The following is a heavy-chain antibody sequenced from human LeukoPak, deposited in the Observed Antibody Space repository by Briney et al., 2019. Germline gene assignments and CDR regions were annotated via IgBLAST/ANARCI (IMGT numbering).Heavy chain of an antibody. J-gene: IGHJ4*02. D-gene: IGHD3-10*01. V-gene: IGHV3-23*01. CDR2: VSGSGGSR. CDR1: GFTFSTYG. CDR3: AFLWFGELLSTFDY. Sequence: GGTLRLSCAASGFTFSTYGMSWVRQAPGKGLEWVSGVSGSGGSRFYTDSVKGRFTISRDNSKNTLYLQMNSLRAEDTAVYYCAFLWFGELLSTFDYWGQGTLVTVSS.